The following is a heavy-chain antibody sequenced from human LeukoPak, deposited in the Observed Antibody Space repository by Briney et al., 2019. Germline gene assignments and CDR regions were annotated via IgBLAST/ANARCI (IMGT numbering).Heavy chain of an antibody. CDR1: GFTFGSYG. CDR2: ISYDGSNK. CDR3: PKDRGDGYNWYDAFDI. Sequence: GGSLRLSCAASGFTFGSYGIHWVRQAPGKGLEWVAVISYDGSNKYYADSVKGRFTISRDNSKNTLYLQMNSLRAEDTAVYYCPKDRGDGYNWYDAFDIWGQGTMVTVSS. J-gene: IGHJ3*02. V-gene: IGHV3-30*18. D-gene: IGHD5-24*01.